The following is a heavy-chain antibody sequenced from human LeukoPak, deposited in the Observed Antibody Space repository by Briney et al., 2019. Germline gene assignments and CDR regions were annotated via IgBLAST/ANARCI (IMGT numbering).Heavy chain of an antibody. CDR3: ARDPRSSGTNWFDP. Sequence: GGSLRLSCAASGFTFSSYSINWVRQAPGKGLEWVSSISSSSSYIYYADSVKGRFTISRDNAKNSLYLQMNSLRAEDTAVYYCARDPRSSGTNWFDPWGQGTLVTVSS. D-gene: IGHD6-19*01. J-gene: IGHJ5*02. V-gene: IGHV3-21*01. CDR1: GFTFSSYS. CDR2: ISSSSSYI.